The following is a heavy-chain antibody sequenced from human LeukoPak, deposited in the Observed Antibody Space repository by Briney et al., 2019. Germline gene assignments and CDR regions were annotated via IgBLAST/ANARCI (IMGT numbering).Heavy chain of an antibody. V-gene: IGHV3-23*01. CDR1: GFTFSSYA. J-gene: IGHJ4*02. CDR2: ISGSGGST. D-gene: IGHD6-6*01. Sequence: PGGSLRLSCAAPGFTFSSYAMSWVRQAPGKGLEWVSAISGSGGSTYYADSVKGRFTISRDNSKNTLYLQMNSLRAEDTAVYYCAKSGSSLWRSGDYWGQGTLVTVSS. CDR3: AKSGSSLWRSGDY.